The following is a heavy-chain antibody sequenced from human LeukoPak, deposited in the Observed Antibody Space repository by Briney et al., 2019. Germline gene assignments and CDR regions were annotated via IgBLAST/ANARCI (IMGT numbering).Heavy chain of an antibody. CDR3: AKDRGSGIGTGPFDY. D-gene: IGHD3-10*01. V-gene: IGHV3-30*18. CDR1: GFTFSSYG. CDR2: ISYDGSNK. Sequence: PGSSLRLSCAASGFTFSSYGMHWVRQAPGKGLEWVAVISYDGSNKYYADSVKGRFTISRDNSKNTLYLQMNSLRAEDTAVYYCAKDRGSGIGTGPFDYWGQGTLVTVSS. J-gene: IGHJ4*02.